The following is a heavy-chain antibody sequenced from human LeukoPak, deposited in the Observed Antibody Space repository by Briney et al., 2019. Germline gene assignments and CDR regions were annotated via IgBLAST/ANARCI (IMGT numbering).Heavy chain of an antibody. Sequence: MASETLSLTCTVSGDSISSYYWSWIRQPPGKGLEWIGYIYYSGSTDYHPSLKSRVTILVDTSKNQFYLKLSSVTAADTAVYYCARQYSFTSYFDYWGQGALVTVSS. J-gene: IGHJ4*02. V-gene: IGHV4-59*01. CDR1: GDSISSYY. D-gene: IGHD6-6*01. CDR3: ARQYSFTSYFDY. CDR2: IYYSGST.